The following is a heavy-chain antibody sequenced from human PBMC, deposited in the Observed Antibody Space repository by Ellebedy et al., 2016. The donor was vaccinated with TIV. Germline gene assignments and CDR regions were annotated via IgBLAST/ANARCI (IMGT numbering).Heavy chain of an antibody. Sequence: SETLSLTCTLSGGSISSSRNFWGWIRQPPGKGLEWIGSVNYRGDTFYKPSLKSRVIISSDISKNQFSLNMTSLTAADTAVYWCVRDFREVLLFGESQAFDFWGLGTRVTVSS. CDR1: GGSISSSRNF. J-gene: IGHJ3*01. CDR3: VRDFREVLLFGESQAFDF. D-gene: IGHD3-10*02. CDR2: VNYRGDT. V-gene: IGHV4-39*07.